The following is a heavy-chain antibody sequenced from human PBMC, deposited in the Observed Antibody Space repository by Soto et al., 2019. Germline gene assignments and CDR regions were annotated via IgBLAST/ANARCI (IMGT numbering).Heavy chain of an antibody. CDR2: INSDGSST. V-gene: IGHV3-74*01. J-gene: IGHJ2*01. CDR3: ARENWGDWYFDL. CDR1: GFTFSSYW. D-gene: IGHD7-27*01. Sequence: EVQLVESGGGLVQPGGSQRLSCAASGFTFSSYWMHWVRQAPGKGLVWVSRINSDGSSTSYADSVKGRFTISRDNAKNTLYLQMNSLRAEDTAVYYCARENWGDWYFDLWGRGTLVTVSS.